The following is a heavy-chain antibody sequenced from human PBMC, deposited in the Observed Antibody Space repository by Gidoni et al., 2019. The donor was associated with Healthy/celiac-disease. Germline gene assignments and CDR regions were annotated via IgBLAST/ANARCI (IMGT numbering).Heavy chain of an antibody. CDR1: GGSISSYY. J-gene: IGHJ3*02. D-gene: IGHD3-3*01. Sequence: QVQLQESGPGLVKPSETLSLTCTVSGGSISSYYWSWIRQPPGKGLEWIGYIYSSGSTNYNPSLKSRVTISVDTSKNQFSLKLSSVTAADTAVYYCARHNYDFWSGYSDAFDIWGQGTMVTVSS. CDR3: ARHNYDFWSGYSDAFDI. V-gene: IGHV4-59*08. CDR2: IYSSGST.